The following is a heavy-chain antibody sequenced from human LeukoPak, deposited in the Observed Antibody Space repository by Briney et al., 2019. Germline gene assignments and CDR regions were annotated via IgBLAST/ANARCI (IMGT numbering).Heavy chain of an antibody. D-gene: IGHD6-19*01. CDR3: AKDHRYSSGWFDY. CDR1: GFTFSSYA. V-gene: IGHV3-23*01. Sequence: GGSLRLSCAASGFTFSSYAMSWVRQAPGKGLEWVSAISGSGGSTYYADSVKGRFAISRDNSKNTLYLQMNSLRAEDTAVYYCAKDHRYSSGWFDYWGQGTLVTVSS. J-gene: IGHJ5*01. CDR2: ISGSGGST.